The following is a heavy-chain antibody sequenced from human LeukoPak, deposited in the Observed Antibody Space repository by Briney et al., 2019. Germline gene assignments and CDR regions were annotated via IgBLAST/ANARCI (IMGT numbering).Heavy chain of an antibody. V-gene: IGHV1-18*01. CDR2: IRGYDGHT. J-gene: IGHJ4*02. Sequence: GASVKVSCKAPASTFSNYAITWMRQAPGQSLEWWGWIRGYDGHTKYAQNVQGRVTMTRDTSTNTAYMELRNLRSDDSAVYYCARSRSPTYDTSDYYENDYWGQGTLVTVSS. CDR1: ASTFSNYA. CDR3: ARSRSPTYDTSDYYENDY. D-gene: IGHD3-22*01.